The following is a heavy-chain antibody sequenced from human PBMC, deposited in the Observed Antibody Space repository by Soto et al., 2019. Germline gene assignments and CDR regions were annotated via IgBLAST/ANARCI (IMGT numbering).Heavy chain of an antibody. Sequence: PSETLSLTCTVSGGSISSSDHYWAWIRQPPGKGLEWLATIYYSGSIYYSPSLKSRATISVDTSKNQISLNLTSVTAADTALYYCARHRINRGSWYWVDPWGQGTPVTVSS. D-gene: IGHD6-13*01. V-gene: IGHV4-39*01. CDR3: ARHRINRGSWYWVDP. J-gene: IGHJ5*02. CDR2: IYYSGSI. CDR1: GGSISSSDHY.